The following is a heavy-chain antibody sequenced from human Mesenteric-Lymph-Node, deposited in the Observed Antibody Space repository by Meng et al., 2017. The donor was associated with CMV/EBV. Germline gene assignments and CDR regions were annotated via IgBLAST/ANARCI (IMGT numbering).Heavy chain of an antibody. CDR3: AKFGDEN. CDR1: GVTFGDHG. V-gene: IGHV3-23*01. CDR2: ISSSGIST. Sequence: GGSLRLSCAGSGVTFGDHGMSWVRQAPGKGLEWVSTISSSGISTNYADSVKGRFTISRDNSKNTLHLQMNSLRAEDTAVYYCAKFGDENWGQGTLVTVSS. D-gene: IGHD3-10*01. J-gene: IGHJ4*02.